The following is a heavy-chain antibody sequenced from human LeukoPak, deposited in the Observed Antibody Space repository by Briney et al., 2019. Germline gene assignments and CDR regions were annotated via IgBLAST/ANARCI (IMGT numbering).Heavy chain of an antibody. Sequence: ASVKVSCKASGYTFTSNDINWVRQATGQGLEWMGWINPNSGGTNYAQKFQGRVTMTRDTSISTAYMELSRLRPDDTAVYYCARSPHILTGENFDYWGQGTLVSVSS. D-gene: IGHD3-9*01. J-gene: IGHJ4*02. V-gene: IGHV1-2*02. CDR3: ARSPHILTGENFDY. CDR2: INPNSGGT. CDR1: GYTFTSND.